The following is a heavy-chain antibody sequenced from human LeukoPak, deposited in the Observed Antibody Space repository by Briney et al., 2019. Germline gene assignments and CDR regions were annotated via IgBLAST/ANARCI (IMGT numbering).Heavy chain of an antibody. Sequence: GESLKISCKGSGYRFTSYWISWVRQMPGKGLEWMGRIDPSDSYTNHSPSFQGHVTISADKSISTAYLQWSSLKASATAVYYCARRLAYCTNGVCYTDWFDPWGKGTLVTVSS. CDR2: IDPSDSYT. V-gene: IGHV5-10-1*01. D-gene: IGHD2-8*01. J-gene: IGHJ5*02. CDR3: ARRLAYCTNGVCYTDWFDP. CDR1: GYRFTSYW.